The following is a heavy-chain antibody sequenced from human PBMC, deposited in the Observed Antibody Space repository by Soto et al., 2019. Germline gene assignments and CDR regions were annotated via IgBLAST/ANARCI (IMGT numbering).Heavy chain of an antibody. J-gene: IGHJ6*02. CDR1: GDSISSSSYY. Sequence: QVQLQESGPGLVKPSQTLSLTCTVSGDSISSSSYYWSWIRQHPGKGLEWIGYIHYSGNTRYNPPLTRRTTISADPSKYQFSLMLSSLTAADTAAYLCPRARVPYSSTGDTYDYYVMDIWAQVTTVTPSS. CDR3: PRARVPYSSTGDTYDYYVMDI. CDR2: IHYSGNT. V-gene: IGHV4-31*03. D-gene: IGHD6-13*01.